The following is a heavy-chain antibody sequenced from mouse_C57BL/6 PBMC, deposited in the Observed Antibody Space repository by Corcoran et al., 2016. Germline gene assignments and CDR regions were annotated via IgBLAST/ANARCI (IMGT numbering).Heavy chain of an antibody. J-gene: IGHJ2*01. D-gene: IGHD2-4*01. CDR3: ARSSTMITTGYFDY. CDR2: INPNNGGT. Sequence: EVQLQQSGPELVKPGASVKISCKASGYTFTDYYMNWVKQSHGKSLEWIGDINPNNGGTSYNQKFKGKATLTVDKSSSTAYMELRSLTSEDSAVYYCARSSTMITTGYFDYWGQGTTLTVSS. CDR1: GYTFTDYY. V-gene: IGHV1-26*01.